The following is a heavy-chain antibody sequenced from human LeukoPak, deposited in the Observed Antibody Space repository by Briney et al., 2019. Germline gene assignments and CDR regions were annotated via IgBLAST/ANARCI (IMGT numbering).Heavy chain of an antibody. Sequence: SETLSLTCAVYGGSFSGYYWSWIRQPPGKGLEWIGEINHSGSTNYNPSLKSRVTISVDTSKNQFSLKLSSVTAADTAVYYCALRIGYSSGWYSWGQGTLVTVSS. CDR2: INHSGST. J-gene: IGHJ4*02. CDR1: GGSFSGYY. CDR3: ALRIGYSSGWYS. D-gene: IGHD6-19*01. V-gene: IGHV4-34*01.